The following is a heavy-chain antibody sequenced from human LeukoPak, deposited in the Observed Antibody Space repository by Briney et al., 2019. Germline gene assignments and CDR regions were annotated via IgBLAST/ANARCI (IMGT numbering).Heavy chain of an antibody. CDR2: IYYSGNT. D-gene: IGHD3-22*01. CDR1: TGSISGDY. Sequence: PSETLSLTCTVSTGSISGDYWSWIRQPPGKGLEWIGYIYYSGNTDYNPSLKSRVTISVDTSKNQFLLKLTSVTAADTAVYYCARGPFSYDSSGYRRWFDPWGQGTPVTVSS. V-gene: IGHV4-59*01. J-gene: IGHJ5*02. CDR3: ARGPFSYDSSGYRRWFDP.